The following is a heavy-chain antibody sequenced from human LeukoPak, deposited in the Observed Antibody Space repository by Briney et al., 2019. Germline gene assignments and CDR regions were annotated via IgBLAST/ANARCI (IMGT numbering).Heavy chain of an antibody. Sequence: NPSETLSLTCAVYGGSFSGYYWSWIRQPPGKGLEWIGGINHSGSTNYNPSLKRRVTISVDTSKNQFSLKLRSVTASDTAVYYCARHEWGITNAFDIWGQGTMVTVSS. CDR3: ARHEWGITNAFDI. V-gene: IGHV4-34*01. J-gene: IGHJ3*02. D-gene: IGHD1-14*01. CDR2: INHSGST. CDR1: GGSFSGYY.